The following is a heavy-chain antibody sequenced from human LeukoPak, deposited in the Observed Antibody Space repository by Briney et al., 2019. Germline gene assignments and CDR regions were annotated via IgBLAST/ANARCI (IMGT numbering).Heavy chain of an antibody. CDR3: ARGGNCGGGSCYSDRGWFDP. D-gene: IGHD2-15*01. CDR2: IYYSGST. J-gene: IGHJ5*02. Sequence: PSETLSLTCTVSGGSISSSSYYWGWIRQPPGKGLEWIGSIYYSGSTYYNPSLKSRFTISVDTSKNQFSLKLSSVTAADTAVYYCARGGNCGGGSCYSDRGWFDPWGQGTLVTVSS. V-gene: IGHV4-39*07. CDR1: GGSISSSSYY.